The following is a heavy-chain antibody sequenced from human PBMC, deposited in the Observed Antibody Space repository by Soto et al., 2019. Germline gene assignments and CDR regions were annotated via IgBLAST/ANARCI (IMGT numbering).Heavy chain of an antibody. CDR2: INPSGGST. V-gene: IGHV1-46*01. J-gene: IGHJ6*02. CDR3: ARGRVNIAVAGTVYSYGMDV. Sequence: ASVKVSCKASGYTFTSYYMHWVRQAPGQGLEWMGIINPSGGSTSYAQKFQGRVTMTRDTSTSTVYMELSSLRSEDTAVYYCARGRVNIAVAGTVYSYGMDVWGQGTTVTVSS. D-gene: IGHD6-19*01. CDR1: GYTFTSYY.